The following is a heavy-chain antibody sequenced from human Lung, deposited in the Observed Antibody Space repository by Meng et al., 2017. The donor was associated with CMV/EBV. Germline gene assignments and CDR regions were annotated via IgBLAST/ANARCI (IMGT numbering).Heavy chain of an antibody. CDR1: GFTFDDYA. CDR3: AKDIRGRTYYYSGMDV. Sequence: SCAASGFTFDDYAMHWVRQAPGKGLEWVSGISWNSGSIGYADSVKGRFTISRDNAKNSLYLQMNSLRAEDTALYYCAKDIRGRTYYYSGMDVWGQGTTVTVSS. V-gene: IGHV3-9*01. CDR2: ISWNSGSI. J-gene: IGHJ6*02.